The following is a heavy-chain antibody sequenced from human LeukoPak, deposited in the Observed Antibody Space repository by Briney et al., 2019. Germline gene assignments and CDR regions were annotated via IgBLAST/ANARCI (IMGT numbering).Heavy chain of an antibody. CDR1: GLTFSTYS. D-gene: IGHD3-22*01. Sequence: QPGGSLRLSCAASGLTFSTYSMSWVRQAPGKGLEWVSYITGSGTTIYYADSVKGRFTISRDNAKDSLYLQMISLRDEDTAVYYCARDSNGYFDRTFDYWGQETLVTVSS. V-gene: IGHV3-48*02. CDR3: ARDSNGYFDRTFDY. J-gene: IGHJ4*02. CDR2: ITGSGTTI.